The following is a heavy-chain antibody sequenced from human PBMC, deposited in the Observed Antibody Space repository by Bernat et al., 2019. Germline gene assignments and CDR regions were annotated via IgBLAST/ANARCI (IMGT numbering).Heavy chain of an antibody. CDR3: AKDLERLERTINFFDP. V-gene: IGHV3-30*18. CDR1: GFTFSSYG. Sequence: QVQLVESGGGVVQPGRSLRLSCAASGFTFSSYGMHWVRQAPGKGLEWVAVISYDGSNKYSADAKKSRITITRDHTKNPLYQQMSRMGAEDTVVYYSAKDLERLERTINFFDPWGQGTLVTVSS. D-gene: IGHD1-1*01. J-gene: IGHJ5*02. CDR2: ISYDGSNK.